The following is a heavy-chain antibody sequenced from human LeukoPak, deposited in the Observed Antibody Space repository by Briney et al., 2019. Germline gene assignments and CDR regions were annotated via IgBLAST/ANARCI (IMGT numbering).Heavy chain of an antibody. J-gene: IGHJ4*02. CDR1: GFTFSNYW. V-gene: IGHV3-7*01. CDR3: ARAGRGSSSVRGYFDY. D-gene: IGHD6-6*01. Sequence: PGGSLRLSCAASGFTFSNYWMTWVRQAPGKGLEWVANIKHDGSEDYYLDSVKGRFTISRDNAKSSMWLQMNSLRDEDTAVYYCARAGRGSSSVRGYFDYWGQGTLVTVSS. CDR2: IKHDGSED.